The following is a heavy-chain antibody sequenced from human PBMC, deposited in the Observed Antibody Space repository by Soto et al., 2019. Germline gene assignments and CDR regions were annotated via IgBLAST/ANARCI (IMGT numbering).Heavy chain of an antibody. CDR3: ARVPDR. V-gene: IGHV4-30-2*01. Sequence: PSETRSLTCAVWGGCISSGGYSWSWIRQPPGKGLEWIGYIYHSGSTYYNPSLKSRVTISVDRSKNQFSLKLSSVTAADTAVYYCARVPDRWGQGTLVTVPQ. CDR1: GGCISSGGYS. CDR2: IYHSGST. J-gene: IGHJ5*02. D-gene: IGHD2-2*01.